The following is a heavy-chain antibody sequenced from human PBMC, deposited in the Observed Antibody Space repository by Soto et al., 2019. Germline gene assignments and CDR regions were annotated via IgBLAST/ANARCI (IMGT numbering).Heavy chain of an antibody. D-gene: IGHD3-16*01. J-gene: IGHJ3*02. CDR2: ISADTGHA. CDR3: ARLITFGGVDAFEI. Sequence: ASVKVSCKTSGYIFSNYGITWVRQAPGQGLEWMAWISADTGHAQYAQKFQGRVTLTTDTSSNTAYMELSSLRSDDTAVYYCARLITFGGVDAFEIWGQGTMVIVSS. CDR1: GYIFSNYG. V-gene: IGHV1-18*01.